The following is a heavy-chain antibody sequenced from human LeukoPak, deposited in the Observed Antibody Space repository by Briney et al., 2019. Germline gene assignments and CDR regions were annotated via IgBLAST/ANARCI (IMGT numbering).Heavy chain of an antibody. V-gene: IGHV1-2*02. CDR2: IYPKSSGT. D-gene: IGHD6-13*01. CDR1: GYTFTAYY. Sequence: SVKVSCKASGYTFTAYYLHWVRQAPGQGLEWMGYIYPKSSGTNYAQNFQGTVTMTMDTSISTVYMELSRLTSDDTAVYYCARDEAAAKTNALDIRGPGTKVTVSS. CDR3: ARDEAAAKTNALDI. J-gene: IGHJ3*02.